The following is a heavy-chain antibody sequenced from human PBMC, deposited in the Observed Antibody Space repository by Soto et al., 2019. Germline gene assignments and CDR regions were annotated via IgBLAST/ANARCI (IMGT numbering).Heavy chain of an antibody. CDR1: GDSITNGNYY. D-gene: IGHD3-22*01. CDR3: ARHYYDSSAYHFVGLDY. CDR2: IYYSGST. J-gene: IGHJ4*02. V-gene: IGHV4-30-4*01. Sequence: LTCTVSGDSITNGNYYWSWIRQPPGKGLEWIGYIYYSGSTHSNPSLNGRLTMSVDTSKNQFSLKLSSVTAADTALYYCARHYYDSSAYHFVGLDYWGQGTLVTVSS.